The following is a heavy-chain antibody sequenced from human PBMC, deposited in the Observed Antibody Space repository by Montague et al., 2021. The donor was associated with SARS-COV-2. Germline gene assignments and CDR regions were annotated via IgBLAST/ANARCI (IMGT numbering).Heavy chain of an antibody. CDR3: ARGMMRGVTTPFDY. D-gene: IGHD3-10*01. J-gene: IGHJ4*02. CDR1: SGSIISSGYY. Sequence: SETLSLTCSVSSGSIISSGYYWGWIRQPPGKELEWIGNIYYSGSTYYNPSLKSRGTISVDTSKNHLSLRLSSVTAADTAVYFCARGMMRGVTTPFDYWGQGSQVTVSS. CDR2: IYYSGST. V-gene: IGHV4-39*02.